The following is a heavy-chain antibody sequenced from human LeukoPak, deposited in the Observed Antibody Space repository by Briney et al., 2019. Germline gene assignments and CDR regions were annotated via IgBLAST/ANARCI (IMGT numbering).Heavy chain of an antibody. CDR3: AKGPQLYSGYHPDY. Sequence: GESLKISCAASGFTFSSAAMTWVRQAPGRGLEWVSTITGSDDATYYADSVKGRFTISRDFSRNTVGLQMNSLRTEDTAIYYCAKGPQLYSGYHPDYWGQGTLVTVSS. D-gene: IGHD5-12*01. CDR1: GFTFSSAA. J-gene: IGHJ4*02. CDR2: ITGSDDAT. V-gene: IGHV3-23*01.